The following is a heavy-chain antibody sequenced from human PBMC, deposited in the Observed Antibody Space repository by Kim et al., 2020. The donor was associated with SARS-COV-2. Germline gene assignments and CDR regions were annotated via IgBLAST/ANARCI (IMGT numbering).Heavy chain of an antibody. J-gene: IGHJ4*02. D-gene: IGHD3-10*01. V-gene: IGHV4-31*02. Sequence: SRVTISVATSKNQFSLKLSSVTAADTAVYYCARDRMPTYYYGSGSPYFDYWGQGTLVTVSS. CDR3: ARDRMPTYYYGSGSPYFDY.